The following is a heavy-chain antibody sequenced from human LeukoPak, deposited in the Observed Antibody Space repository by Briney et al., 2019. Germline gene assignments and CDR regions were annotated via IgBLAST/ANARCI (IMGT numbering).Heavy chain of an antibody. Sequence: SVKVSFKASGGTFSSYAISWVRQAPGQGLEWMGGIIPIFGTANYAQKFQGRVTITADKSTSTAYMELSSLRSEDTAVYYCASEMSSGYCGYWGQGTLVTVSS. CDR2: IIPIFGTA. V-gene: IGHV1-69*06. D-gene: IGHD3-22*01. CDR3: ASEMSSGYCGY. CDR1: GGTFSSYA. J-gene: IGHJ4*02.